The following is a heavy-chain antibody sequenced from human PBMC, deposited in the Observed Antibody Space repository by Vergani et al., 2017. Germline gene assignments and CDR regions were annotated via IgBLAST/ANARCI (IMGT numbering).Heavy chain of an antibody. Sequence: QVQLVQSGAEVKKPGASVKVSCKASGYTFTGYYMHWVRQAPGQGVEWMGWINPNSGGTNYAQQFQGRVTMSRDTSISTAYRELSRLRSTDTAVYYCARALERGMDDWDEGRLVTVS. CDR1: GYTFTGYY. V-gene: IGHV1-2*02. J-gene: IGHJ4*02. CDR3: ARALERGMDD. D-gene: IGHD1-1*01. CDR2: INPNSGGT.